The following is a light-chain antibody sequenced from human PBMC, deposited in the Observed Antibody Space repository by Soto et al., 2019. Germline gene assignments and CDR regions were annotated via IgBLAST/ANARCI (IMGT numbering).Light chain of an antibody. Sequence: VITQSPATLSVSPGERATLSCRASESVSSNLAWYQQRPGQAPRLLIYGASTRATDTPVRFRGSGAGTEFTLTISSLQSEAFAVYYCQQYNNWPPSIIFGQGTRREIK. CDR2: GAS. V-gene: IGKV3-15*01. J-gene: IGKJ5*01. CDR3: QQYNNWPPSII. CDR1: ESVSSN.